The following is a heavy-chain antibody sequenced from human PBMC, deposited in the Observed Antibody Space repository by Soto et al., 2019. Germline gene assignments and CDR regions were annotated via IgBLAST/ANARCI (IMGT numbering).Heavy chain of an antibody. CDR1: GGSFSGYY. V-gene: IGHV4-34*01. CDR2: INHSGST. D-gene: IGHD6-13*01. Sequence: QVQLQQWGAGLLKPSETLSLTCAVYGGSFSGYYWSWIRQPPGKGLEWIGEINHSGSTNYNPSLKSRVTISVDTSKSPFSLRLSSVTAADTAVYYCARGRSWYGMDVWGQGTTVTVSS. J-gene: IGHJ6*02. CDR3: ARGRSWYGMDV.